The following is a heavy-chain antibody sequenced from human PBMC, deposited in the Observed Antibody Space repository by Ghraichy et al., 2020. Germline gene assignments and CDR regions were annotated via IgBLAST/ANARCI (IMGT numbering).Heavy chain of an antibody. J-gene: IGHJ5*02. Sequence: GGSLRLSCAASGFNFPDFAMAWVRQAPGKGLEYVSIITDSGDTSIDVDSVRGRFTMSRDDSKNTLYLQMNSLRAEDTAIYHCAKGTQRYCSGAICYPLDRGGQRTLVTASS. D-gene: IGHD2-15*01. CDR1: GFNFPDFA. CDR3: AKGTQRYCSGAICYPLDR. V-gene: IGHV3-23*01. CDR2: ITDSGDTS.